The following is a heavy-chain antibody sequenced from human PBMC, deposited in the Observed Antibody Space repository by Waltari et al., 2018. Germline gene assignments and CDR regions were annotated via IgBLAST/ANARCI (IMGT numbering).Heavy chain of an antibody. Sequence: QVQLQESGPSLLKPSETLSLICTVSGGSISGFYWGWVRQPPGKGLDWIGYIYYSGSTNFNPSLTSRGTMSVDTSKNQFSLKLSSVTAADTAFYYCARGGGGDWEWFDPWGQGTLVTVSS. D-gene: IGHD2-21*02. CDR3: ARGGGGDWEWFDP. V-gene: IGHV4-59*01. J-gene: IGHJ5*02. CDR2: IYYSGST. CDR1: GGSISGFY.